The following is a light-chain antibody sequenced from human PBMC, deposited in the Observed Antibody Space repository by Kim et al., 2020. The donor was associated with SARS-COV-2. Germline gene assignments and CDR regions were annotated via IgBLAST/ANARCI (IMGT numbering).Light chain of an antibody. J-gene: IGKJ2*01. CDR2: GAS. V-gene: IGKV1-39*01. Sequence: ASVGDRVTITCRASQTISIYLNWHQQKPGRAPKVLIYGASSLQGGVPSRFSGSGSGTDFTLTISSLQPEDVATYYCQQSQNTPYTFGQGTKLEI. CDR1: QTISIY. CDR3: QQSQNTPYT.